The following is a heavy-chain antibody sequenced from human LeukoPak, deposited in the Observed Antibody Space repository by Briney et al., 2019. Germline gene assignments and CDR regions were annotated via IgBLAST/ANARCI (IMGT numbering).Heavy chain of an antibody. CDR1: GYTLTELS. V-gene: IGHV1-24*01. Sequence: TSVKVSCKVSGYTLTELSMHWVRQAPGKGPEWMGGFDPEDGGTIYAQKFQGRVTMTEDTSTDTAYMELSSLRSEDTAVYHCATVPPWAYYYYMDVWGKATTVTVSS. D-gene: IGHD3-16*01. CDR2: FDPEDGGT. J-gene: IGHJ6*03. CDR3: ATVPPWAYYYYMDV.